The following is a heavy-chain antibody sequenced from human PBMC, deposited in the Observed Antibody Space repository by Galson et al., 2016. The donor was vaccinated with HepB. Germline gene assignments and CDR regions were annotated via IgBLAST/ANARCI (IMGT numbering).Heavy chain of an antibody. J-gene: IGHJ4*02. CDR3: ARHRGYYFDS. CDR1: GFNVTNKY. D-gene: IGHD3-22*01. V-gene: IGHV3-53*04. Sequence: SLRLSCAASGFNVTNKYMSWARQAPGKGLEWVSVIYGGGASYYTDSVKGRFTISRHNSKNTLFLQITSLRPEDTAVYYCARHRGYYFDSWGQGTRVTVSS. CDR2: IYGGGAS.